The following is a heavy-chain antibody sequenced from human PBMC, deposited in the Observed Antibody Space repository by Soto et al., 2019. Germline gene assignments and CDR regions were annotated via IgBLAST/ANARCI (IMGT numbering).Heavy chain of an antibody. CDR3: AKEVFSAGTFGMDV. Sequence: GGSLRLSCAASGFTFSSYGMHWVRQAPGKGLEWVAVISYDGSNKYYADSVKGRFTISRDNSKNTLYLQMNSLRAEDTAVYYCAKEVFSAGTFGMDVWGQGTTVTVSS. CDR2: ISYDGSNK. CDR1: GFTFSSYG. D-gene: IGHD6-13*01. J-gene: IGHJ6*02. V-gene: IGHV3-30*18.